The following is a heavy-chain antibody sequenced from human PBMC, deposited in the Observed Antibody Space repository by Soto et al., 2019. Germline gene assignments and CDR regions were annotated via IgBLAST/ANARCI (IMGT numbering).Heavy chain of an antibody. Sequence: QVQLQQWGAGLLKPSKTLSLTCAVYGGSFSGYYWSWIRQPLGKGLEWIGEINHSGSTNYNPSLKSRVTISVDTSKNQFSLKLSSVIAADTAVYYCARDEYPWGQGTLVTVSS. CDR2: INHSGST. J-gene: IGHJ5*02. CDR1: GGSFSGYY. CDR3: ARDEYP. V-gene: IGHV4-34*01.